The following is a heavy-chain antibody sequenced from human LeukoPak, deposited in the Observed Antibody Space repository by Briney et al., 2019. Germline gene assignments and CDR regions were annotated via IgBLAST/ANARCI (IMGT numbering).Heavy chain of an antibody. CDR3: ARRQTSLPLDF. Sequence: ASVKVSCKASGGTFSSYAISWVRQAPGQGLEWMGGIIPIFGTANYAQKFQGRVTITADESTSTAYMELRSLRSDDTAVYYCARRQTSLPLDFWGQGTLVTVSS. CDR1: GGTFSSYA. J-gene: IGHJ4*02. CDR2: IIPIFGTA. V-gene: IGHV1-69*01.